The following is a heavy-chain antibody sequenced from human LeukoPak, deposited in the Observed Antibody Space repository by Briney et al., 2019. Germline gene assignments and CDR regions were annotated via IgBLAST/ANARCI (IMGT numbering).Heavy chain of an antibody. V-gene: IGHV1-69*05. CDR1: GGTFTSYA. CDR2: IIPIFGTA. Sequence: SVKVSCKASGGTFTSYAISWVRLAPGQGREWRGGIIPIFGTANYAQKYQGRVTITTDESTRTAYMERSSLRSEDTAVYYCARGDYGDYWGEGTLVTVSS. J-gene: IGHJ4*02. CDR3: ARGDYGDY.